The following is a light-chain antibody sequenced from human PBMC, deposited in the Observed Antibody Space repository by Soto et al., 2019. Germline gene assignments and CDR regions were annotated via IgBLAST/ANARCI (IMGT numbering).Light chain of an antibody. CDR2: AAS. CDR1: QGISNY. J-gene: IGKJ4*01. V-gene: IGKV1-27*01. Sequence: DIPMTQSPSSLSASVGDRVTITCRASQGISNYLAWYQQKPGKVPKLLIYAASTLQSGFPARFRGSGSGTDFTLTITSLQPEDVATYYCQNYNSVPLTFGGGTKVEIK. CDR3: QNYNSVPLT.